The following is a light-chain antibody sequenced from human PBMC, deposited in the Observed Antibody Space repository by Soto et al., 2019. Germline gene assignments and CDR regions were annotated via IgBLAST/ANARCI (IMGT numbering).Light chain of an antibody. Sequence: QSVLTQPASVSGSPGQSITISCTGTSSDIGVYDFVSWYQQHPGRAPKLMIYDVTNRPSGISDRFSGSKSGNTASLTISGLQPEDEADYYCSSYTTSTTRVFGGGTKLTLL. CDR3: SSYTTSTTRV. V-gene: IGLV2-14*01. J-gene: IGLJ3*02. CDR2: DVT. CDR1: SSDIGVYDF.